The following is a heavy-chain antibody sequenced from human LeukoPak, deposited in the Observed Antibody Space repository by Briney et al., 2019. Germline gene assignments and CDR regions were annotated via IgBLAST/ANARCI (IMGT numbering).Heavy chain of an antibody. V-gene: IGHV4-59*08. J-gene: IGHJ4*02. Sequence: SETLSLTCTVSGGSISSYYWSWIRQPPGKGLEWIGYIYYSGSTNYNPSLKSRVTISVDTSKNQFSLKLSSVTAADTAVYYCARRSSGWSDLFDYWGQGTLVTVSS. CDR2: IYYSGST. D-gene: IGHD6-19*01. CDR3: ARRSSGWSDLFDY. CDR1: GGSISSYY.